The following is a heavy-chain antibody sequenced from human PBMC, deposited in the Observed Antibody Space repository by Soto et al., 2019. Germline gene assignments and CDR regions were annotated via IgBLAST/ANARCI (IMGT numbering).Heavy chain of an antibody. D-gene: IGHD3-22*01. CDR2: IWYDGSNK. J-gene: IGHJ6*02. CDR3: ARPSLPYYYDSSAPPGYYYYGMDV. CDR1: GFTFSSYG. Sequence: PGGSLRLSCAASGFTFSSYGMHWVRQAPGKGLEWVAVIWYDGSNKYYADSVKGRFTISRDNSKNTLYLQMNSLRAEDTAVYYCARPSLPYYYDSSAPPGYYYYGMDVWGQGTTVTVSS. V-gene: IGHV3-33*08.